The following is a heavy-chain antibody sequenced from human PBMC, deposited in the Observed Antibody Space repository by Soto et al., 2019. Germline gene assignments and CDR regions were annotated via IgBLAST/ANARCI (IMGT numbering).Heavy chain of an antibody. Sequence: VASVKVSCKASGFTFTSSAINWVRQAPGQRLEWMGWINAGNGNTKYSQKFQGRVTMTRDTSASTAYMELSSLRSEDTAVYYCAMCIVVVPAQDYWGQGTLDSLSS. V-gene: IGHV1-3*01. CDR1: GFTFTSSA. J-gene: IGHJ4*02. CDR2: INAGNGNT. CDR3: AMCIVVVPAQDY. D-gene: IGHD2-21*02.